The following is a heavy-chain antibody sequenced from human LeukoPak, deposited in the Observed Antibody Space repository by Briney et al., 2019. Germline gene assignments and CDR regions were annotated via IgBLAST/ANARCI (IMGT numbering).Heavy chain of an antibody. CDR1: GASISSSSSY. D-gene: IGHD2-21*02. J-gene: IGHJ4*02. CDR2: ISYSGST. V-gene: IGHV4-39*02. Sequence: PSETLSLTCTVSGASISSSSSYWGWIRQPPGKGLEWIGSISYSGSTYYNPSLKSRVTISVDTSKNQFSLKLTSVTAADTAVYYCARESLQGVTDYWGQGTLVTVSS. CDR3: ARESLQGVTDY.